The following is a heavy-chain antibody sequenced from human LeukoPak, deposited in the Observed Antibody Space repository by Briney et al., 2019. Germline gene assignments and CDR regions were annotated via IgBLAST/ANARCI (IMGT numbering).Heavy chain of an antibody. Sequence: GGSLRLSCAASGFTFSSYAMSWVRQAPGKGLEWVSAISGSGGSTYYADSVKGRFTISRDNSKNTLYLQMNSLRAEDTAVYYCAKDGDVWFGEGWDYYYYYGMDVWGKGTTVTVPS. D-gene: IGHD3-10*01. V-gene: IGHV3-23*01. CDR1: GFTFSSYA. CDR2: ISGSGGST. J-gene: IGHJ6*04. CDR3: AKDGDVWFGEGWDYYYYYGMDV.